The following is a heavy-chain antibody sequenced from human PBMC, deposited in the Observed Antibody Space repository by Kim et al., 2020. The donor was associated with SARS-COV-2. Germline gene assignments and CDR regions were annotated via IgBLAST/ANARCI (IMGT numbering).Heavy chain of an antibody. CDR2: ISYDGSNK. Sequence: GGSLRLSCAASGFTFSSYGMHWVRQAPGKGLEWVAVISYDGSNKYYADSVKGRFTISRDNSKNTLYLQMNSLRAEDTAVYYCAKDSPLQWLDGGVYLDYWGQGTLVTVSS. V-gene: IGHV3-30*18. CDR3: AKDSPLQWLDGGVYLDY. D-gene: IGHD6-19*01. CDR1: GFTFSSYG. J-gene: IGHJ4*02.